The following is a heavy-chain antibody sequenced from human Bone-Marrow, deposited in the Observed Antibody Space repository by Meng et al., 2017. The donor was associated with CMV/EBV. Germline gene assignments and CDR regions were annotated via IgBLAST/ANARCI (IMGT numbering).Heavy chain of an antibody. V-gene: IGHV4-59*01. J-gene: IGHJ6*02. CDR1: VGSISSYY. CDR3: ARDRWVEMATTAHYYGMDV. CDR2: IYYSGST. Sequence: SETLSLTCNVSVGSISSYYWSWIRQPPGKGLEWIGYIYYSGSTNYNPSLKSRVTISVDTSKNQFSLKLSSVTAADTAVYYCARDRWVEMATTAHYYGMDVWGQGTTVTVSS. D-gene: IGHD5-24*01.